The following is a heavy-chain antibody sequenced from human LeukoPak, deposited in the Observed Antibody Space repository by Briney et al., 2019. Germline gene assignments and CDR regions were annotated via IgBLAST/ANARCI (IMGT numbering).Heavy chain of an antibody. CDR1: GFTFSNYG. V-gene: IGHV3-30*03. CDR2: ISYDGSNK. D-gene: IGHD6-13*01. Sequence: AGGSLRLSCAASGFTFSNYGMHWVRQAPGKGLEWVAVISYDGSNKYYADSVKGRFTISRDNSKNTLYLQMNSLRAEDTAVYYCARRIAAAPGLESYGMDVWGKGTTVTVSS. J-gene: IGHJ6*04. CDR3: ARRIAAAPGLESYGMDV.